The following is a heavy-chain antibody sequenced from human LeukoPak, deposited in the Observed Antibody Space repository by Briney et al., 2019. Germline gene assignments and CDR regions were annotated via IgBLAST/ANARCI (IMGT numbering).Heavy chain of an antibody. V-gene: IGHV1-18*01. CDR1: GYTFTSYG. D-gene: IGHD3-10*01. Sequence: ASVKVSCKASGYTFTSYGISWVRHAPGQGLELMGWISAYNGNTNYAQKLQGRVTMTTDTSTSTAYMELRSLRSDDTAVYYCARCLMVRGLKDRGFDPWGQGTLVTVSS. J-gene: IGHJ5*02. CDR2: ISAYNGNT. CDR3: ARCLMVRGLKDRGFDP.